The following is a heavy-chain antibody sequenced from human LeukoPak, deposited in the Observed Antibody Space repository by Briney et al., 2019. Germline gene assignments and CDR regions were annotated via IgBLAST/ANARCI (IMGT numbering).Heavy chain of an antibody. CDR2: ISSSGSTI. CDR3: ARAGRYYYDSRGKEGAFDI. D-gene: IGHD3-22*01. J-gene: IGHJ3*02. CDR1: GFTFSDYY. V-gene: IGHV3-11*01. Sequence: GGSLRLSCAASGFTFSDYYMSWIRQAPGKGLEWVSYISSSGSTIYNADSVKGRFTISRDNAKNSLYLQMNSLRAEDTAVYYCARAGRYYYDSRGKEGAFDIWGQGTMVTVSS.